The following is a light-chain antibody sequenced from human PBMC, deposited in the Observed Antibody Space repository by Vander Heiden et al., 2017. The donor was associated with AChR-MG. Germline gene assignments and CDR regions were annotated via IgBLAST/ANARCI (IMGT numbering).Light chain of an antibody. CDR2: DAS. CDR3: QQRSTWPQT. V-gene: IGKV3-11*01. J-gene: IGKJ1*01. Sequence: EIVLTQSPSTLSLSPGERATISCRASQSVSNYLAWYQQKPGQAPRLLIYDASNRAAGIPARFSGSGSGTDFTLTISSLEPEDFAVYYCQQRSTWPQTFGQGTEVEIK. CDR1: QSVSNY.